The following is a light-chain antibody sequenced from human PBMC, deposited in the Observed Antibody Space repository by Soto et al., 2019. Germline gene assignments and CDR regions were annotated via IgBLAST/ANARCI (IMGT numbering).Light chain of an antibody. CDR1: QSVVSNY. Sequence: EIAWTHSPGTLSLSPGERATLSCRASQSVVSNYFSWFQQKPGQAPRLLIYGISIRATGIPDRFSASGSGTDFTLTITRLEPEDFAMYYCHQYGSTPRTFGQGTKLEIK. V-gene: IGKV3-20*01. CDR2: GIS. J-gene: IGKJ2*01. CDR3: HQYGSTPRT.